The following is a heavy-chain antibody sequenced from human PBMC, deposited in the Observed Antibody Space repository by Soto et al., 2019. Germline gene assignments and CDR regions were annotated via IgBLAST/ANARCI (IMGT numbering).Heavy chain of an antibody. CDR1: GFTFSSYA. CDR2: IRGSGGST. CDR3: AKAPLARYSSGWYGDY. Sequence: AGSRCLSCAASGFTFSSYAVCWVRQAPGKGLEWVSAIRGSGGSTYYADSVKGRFTTSRDNSKNTLYLQMNSLRAEDTAVYYCAKAPLARYSSGWYGDYWGQGTLVTVSS. J-gene: IGHJ4*02. D-gene: IGHD6-19*01. V-gene: IGHV3-23*01.